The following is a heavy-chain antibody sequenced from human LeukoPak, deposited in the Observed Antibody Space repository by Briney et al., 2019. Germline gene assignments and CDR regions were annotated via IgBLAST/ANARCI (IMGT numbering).Heavy chain of an antibody. V-gene: IGHV3-11*01. CDR3: ASLRVLRYFDWSPTTDAFDI. CDR2: ISSSGSTI. D-gene: IGHD3-9*01. CDR1: GFTFSDYY. Sequence: GGSLRLSCAASGFTFSDYYMSWIRQAPGKGLEWVSYISSSGSTIYYADSVKGRFTISRDDAKNSLYLQMNSLRAEDTAVYYCASLRVLRYFDWSPTTDAFDIWGQGTMVTVSS. J-gene: IGHJ3*02.